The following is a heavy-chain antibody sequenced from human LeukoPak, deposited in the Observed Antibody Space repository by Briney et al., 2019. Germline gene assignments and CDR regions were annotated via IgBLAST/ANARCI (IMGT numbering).Heavy chain of an antibody. CDR1: GFTFRSYS. Sequence: PGGSLRLSCAASGFTFRSYSMNWVRQAPGKGLEWVSSISSSSSYIYYADSVKGRFTISRDNAKNSLYLQMNSLRAEDTAVYYCARVGGSYYPRYFDYWGQGTLVTVSS. CDR2: ISSSSSYI. V-gene: IGHV3-21*01. CDR3: ARVGGSYYPRYFDY. D-gene: IGHD3-10*01. J-gene: IGHJ4*02.